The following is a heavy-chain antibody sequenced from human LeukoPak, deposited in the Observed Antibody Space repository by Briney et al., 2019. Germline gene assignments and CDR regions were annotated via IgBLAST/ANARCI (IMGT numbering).Heavy chain of an antibody. Sequence: GGSLRLSCEASGFTFDDYGMSWGRQAPGKGLEWVCGINWNGGSTGYADSVKGRFTMSRENAKNSLYLGMSRRRAEGPASYCCARDDGWNARGKGPDYWRQGTLVTVPS. J-gene: IGHJ4*02. V-gene: IGHV3-20*04. CDR2: INWNGGST. D-gene: IGHD1-1*01. CDR3: ARDDGWNARGKGPDY. CDR1: GFTFDDYG.